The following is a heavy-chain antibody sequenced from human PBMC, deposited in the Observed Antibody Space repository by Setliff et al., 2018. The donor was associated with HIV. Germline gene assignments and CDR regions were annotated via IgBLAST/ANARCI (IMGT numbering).Heavy chain of an antibody. J-gene: IGHJ5*02. V-gene: IGHV3-11*01. D-gene: IGHD3-22*01. CDR2: ISDSDTDI. CDR1: GFSFSDYY. Sequence: PGESLKLSCAASGFSFSDYYMSWIRQAPGKGLECISYISDSDTDIYYADSVRGRFTISRDNAKNSLYLQMNSLRAEDAAVYYCARFANYYHTSGYGWFDPWGQGTLVTVSS. CDR3: ARFANYYHTSGYGWFDP.